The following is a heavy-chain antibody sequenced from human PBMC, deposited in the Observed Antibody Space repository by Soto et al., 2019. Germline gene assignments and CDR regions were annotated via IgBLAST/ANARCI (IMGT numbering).Heavy chain of an antibody. CDR2: INHSGSA. Sequence: PSETLSLTCTVSGGSISSGGYIWTWIRQTPGKGLQWIGQINHSGSANYNPSLKSRVTISVHTSKSQFSLELSSVTAADTAVYYCARGLISGSHYSGGWYYFDSWGQGTQVTVSS. CDR1: GGSISSGGYI. D-gene: IGHD1-26*01. J-gene: IGHJ4*02. V-gene: IGHV4-39*07. CDR3: ARGLISGSHYSGGWYYFDS.